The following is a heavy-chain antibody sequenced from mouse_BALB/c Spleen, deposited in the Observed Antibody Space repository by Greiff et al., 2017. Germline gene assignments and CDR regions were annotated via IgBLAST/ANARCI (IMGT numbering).Heavy chain of an antibody. V-gene: IGHV2-6-7*01. CDR3: ARERGDAMDY. Sequence: QVQLKESGPGLVAPSQSLSITCTVSGFSLTGYGLNWVRQPPGKGLEWLGMIWGDGSTDYNSALKSRLSISKDNSKSQVFLKMNSLQTDDTARYYCARERGDAMDYWGQGTSVTVSS. CDR2: IWGDGST. J-gene: IGHJ4*01. CDR1: GFSLTGYG.